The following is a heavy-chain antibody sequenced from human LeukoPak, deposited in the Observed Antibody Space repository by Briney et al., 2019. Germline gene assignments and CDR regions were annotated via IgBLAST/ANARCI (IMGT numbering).Heavy chain of an antibody. CDR3: ARDSSGYVSWFDP. CDR1: GYTFTGYY. D-gene: IGHD3-22*01. V-gene: IGHV1-2*02. J-gene: IGHJ5*02. CDR2: INPNSGGT. Sequence: ASVTVSCKASGYTFTGYYMHWVRQAPGQGLEWMGWINPNSGGTNYARKFQGRVTMTRDTSISTAYMELRRLRFYDTAVYYCARDSSGYVSWFDPSGQGTLVTVSS.